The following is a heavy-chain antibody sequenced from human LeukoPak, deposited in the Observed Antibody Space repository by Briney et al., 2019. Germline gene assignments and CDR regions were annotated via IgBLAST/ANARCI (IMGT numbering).Heavy chain of an antibody. J-gene: IGHJ3*02. CDR1: GFTFSSYS. Sequence: GGSLRLSCAASGFTFSSYSMNWVRQAPGKGLEWVSSISSSSSYIFYADSVKGRFTISRDNAKNSLYLQMNSLRAEDTAVYYCARGGFDAFDIWGQGTMVTVSS. V-gene: IGHV3-21*01. CDR3: ARGGFDAFDI. CDR2: ISSSSSYI.